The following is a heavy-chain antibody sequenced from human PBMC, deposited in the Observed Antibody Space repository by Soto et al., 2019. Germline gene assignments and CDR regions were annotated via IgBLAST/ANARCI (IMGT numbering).Heavy chain of an antibody. V-gene: IGHV1-18*04. CDR3: ARGEYGLWYCDY. D-gene: IGHD3-10*01. CDR2: ISAYNGNT. CDR1: GYTFSSYG. J-gene: IGHJ4*02. Sequence: XSGKVSCKASGYTFSSYGISWVRQAPGQGLEWMGWISAYNGNTNYAQKLQGRVTMTTDTSTSTAYMELRSLRSDDTAVYYCARGEYGLWYCDYWGQGALVTVSS.